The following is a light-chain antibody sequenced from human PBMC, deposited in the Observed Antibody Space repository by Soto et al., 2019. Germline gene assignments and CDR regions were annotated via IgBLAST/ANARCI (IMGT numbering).Light chain of an antibody. CDR2: DAA. J-gene: IGKJ1*01. V-gene: IGKV1-9*01. CDR3: QQYYSFPRT. CDR1: QDISSY. Sequence: IQLTQSPSSLSASVGDRVTITCRASQDISSYLAWYQQTPGKAPILLIYDAATLQSGVPSRFSGSGSGTDFTLTISSLQPEDFATYYCQQYYSFPRTFGQGTKVAIK.